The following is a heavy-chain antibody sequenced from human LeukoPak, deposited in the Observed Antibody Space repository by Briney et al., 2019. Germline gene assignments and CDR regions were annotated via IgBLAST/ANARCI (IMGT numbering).Heavy chain of an antibody. CDR2: IYDSGST. J-gene: IGHJ4*02. CDR1: GGSITSHS. D-gene: IGHD3-22*01. CDR3: ARDAYDSGAYYFLIDY. Sequence: PSETLSLTCTVSGGSITSHSWSWIRQSPGKGLEWIGYIYDSGSTVYNPSLKNRVTISVDTSKNQFSLKLSSVTAADTALYYCARDAYDSGAYYFLIDYWDQGTLVTVSS. V-gene: IGHV4-59*11.